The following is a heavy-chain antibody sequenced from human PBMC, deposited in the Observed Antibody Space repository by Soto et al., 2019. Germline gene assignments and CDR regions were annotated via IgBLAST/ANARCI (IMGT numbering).Heavy chain of an antibody. D-gene: IGHD3-10*01. J-gene: IGHJ4*02. Sequence: SETLSLTCTVSGGSITSGGYYWSWIRQHPGKGLEGLGYIYGSGSTFYNPSLKSRITVSVDTSKSQFSLKLSSVTVADTAVYFCARKQAGYFYGIDYWGQGTLVTVSS. CDR3: ARKQAGYFYGIDY. V-gene: IGHV4-31*03. CDR2: IYGSGST. CDR1: GGSITSGGYY.